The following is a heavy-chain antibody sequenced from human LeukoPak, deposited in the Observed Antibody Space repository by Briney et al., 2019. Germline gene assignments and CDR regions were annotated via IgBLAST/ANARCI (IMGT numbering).Heavy chain of an antibody. V-gene: IGHV3-43*02. CDR1: GFHFRDFS. CDR3: AKGNNSLSFNFDY. D-gene: IGHD2/OR15-2a*01. CDR2: VSGDGDTT. J-gene: IGHJ4*02. Sequence: GGSLRLSCAASGFHFRDFSMHWVRQVPGKGLEWFSLVSGDGDTTHYADYVKGRFTISRDNNKNSLFLQMNSLRVEDTAFYYCAKGNNSLSFNFDYWGQGALVTVSS.